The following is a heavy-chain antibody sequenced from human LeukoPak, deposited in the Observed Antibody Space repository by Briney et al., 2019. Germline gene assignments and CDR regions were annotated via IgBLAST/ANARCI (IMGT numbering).Heavy chain of an antibody. CDR1: GGSISSYY. D-gene: IGHD2-2*01. V-gene: IGHV4-59*01. Sequence: SETLSLTCTVSGGSISSYYWSWIRQPPGKGLEWIGYIYYSGSTNYNPSLKSRVTISVDTSKNQFSLKLSSVTAADTAVYYCAGEVPAPIGGFDPGGQGTLVTVSS. CDR3: AGEVPAPIGGFDP. J-gene: IGHJ5*02. CDR2: IYYSGST.